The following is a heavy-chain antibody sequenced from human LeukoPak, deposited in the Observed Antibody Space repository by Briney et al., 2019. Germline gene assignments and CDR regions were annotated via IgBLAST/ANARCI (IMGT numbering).Heavy chain of an antibody. CDR2: INHSGST. Sequence: SETLSLTCAVYGGSFSGYYWSWIRQPPGKGLEWIGEINHSGSTNYNPSLKSRVTLSVDTSKNQFSLKLSSVTAADTAVYYCARGHRYCSSTSCYAGRYYYYYMDVWGKGTTVTVSS. CDR3: ARGHRYCSSTSCYAGRYYYYYMDV. J-gene: IGHJ6*03. CDR1: GGSFSGYY. V-gene: IGHV4-34*01. D-gene: IGHD2-2*01.